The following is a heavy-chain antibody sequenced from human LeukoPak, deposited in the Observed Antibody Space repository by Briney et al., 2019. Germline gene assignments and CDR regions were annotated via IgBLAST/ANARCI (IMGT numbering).Heavy chain of an antibody. CDR3: ARDFGGSYGYFDY. CDR1: GFTFSSYW. V-gene: IGHV3-7*01. Sequence: GGSLRLSCAASGFTFSSYWMSWVRQAPGKGLEWLANIKSDGSKKDYVDSMKGRFTISRDNAKNSLYLQMNSLRAEDTAVYYCARDFGGSYGYFDYWGQGTLVTVSS. J-gene: IGHJ4*02. CDR2: IKSDGSKK. D-gene: IGHD1-26*01.